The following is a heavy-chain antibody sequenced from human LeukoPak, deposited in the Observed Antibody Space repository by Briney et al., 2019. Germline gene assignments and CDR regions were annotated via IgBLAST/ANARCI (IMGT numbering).Heavy chain of an antibody. CDR1: GYTFTGYY. CDR2: MSVNNGKT. J-gene: IGHJ5*02. Sequence: ASVKVSCKASGYTFTGYYMHWVRQAPGQGLEWMGWMSVNNGKTQYPQKVQGRVTMTTDTSTSTAYMELKSLRSDDTAVYYCARDSRDRLNWFDPWGQGTLVTVSS. D-gene: IGHD6-13*01. V-gene: IGHV1-18*04. CDR3: ARDSRDRLNWFDP.